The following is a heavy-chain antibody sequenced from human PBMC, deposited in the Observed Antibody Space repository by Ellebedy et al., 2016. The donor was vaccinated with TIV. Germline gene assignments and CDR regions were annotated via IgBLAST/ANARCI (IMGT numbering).Heavy chain of an antibody. CDR2: ISYDGSNK. V-gene: IGHV3-30-3*01. CDR1: GFTFSSYA. D-gene: IGHD6-19*01. Sequence: GESLKISXAASGFTFSSYAMHWVRQAPGKGLEWVAVISYDGSNKYYADSVKGRFTISRNNSKNTLYLQMNSLRAEDTAVYYCARPFGGGQWLVIGIYFDYWGQGTLVTVSS. CDR3: ARPFGGGQWLVIGIYFDY. J-gene: IGHJ4*02.